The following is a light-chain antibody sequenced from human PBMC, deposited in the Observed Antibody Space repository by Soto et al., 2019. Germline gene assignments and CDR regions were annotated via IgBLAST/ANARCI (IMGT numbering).Light chain of an antibody. J-gene: IGKJ5*01. CDR3: QQYNNWPPIT. Sequence: EIVMTQSPATMSVSPRERATLPYRASQSVSSNSACYQQKPRQAPRLLLYGASTRATGSPARFSGSGSGTEFSLTISSLQSEDFAVYYCQQYNNWPPITFGQGTRLEI. CDR1: QSVSSN. CDR2: GAS. V-gene: IGKV3-15*01.